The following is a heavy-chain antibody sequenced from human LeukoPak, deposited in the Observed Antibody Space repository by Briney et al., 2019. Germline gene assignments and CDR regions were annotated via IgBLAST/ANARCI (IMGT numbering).Heavy chain of an antibody. CDR2: INPNSGGT. V-gene: IGHV1-2*02. J-gene: IGHJ6*02. CDR1: GYTFTGYY. D-gene: IGHD1/OR15-1a*01. CDR3: ARDTDLTGTPYYYYYGMDV. Sequence: ASVKVSCKASGYTFTGYYMHWVRQAPGQGLEWMGWINPNSGGTNYAQKFQGRVTMTRDTSISTAYMELSRLRSEDTAVYYCARDTDLTGTPYYYYYGMDVWGQGTTVTVSS.